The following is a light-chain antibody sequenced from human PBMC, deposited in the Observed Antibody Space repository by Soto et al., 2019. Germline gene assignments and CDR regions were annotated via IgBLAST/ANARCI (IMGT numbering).Light chain of an antibody. Sequence: ETVLTQSRATLSLSPGESATLSCRASQSVSTYLAWYQQKPGQAPRLLIYDASNRVTGVPARFRGSGSGTDFTLTISSLEPDDFAVYYCQQRSNWQITFGQGTRLEI. CDR2: DAS. CDR3: QQRSNWQIT. J-gene: IGKJ5*01. V-gene: IGKV3-11*01. CDR1: QSVSTY.